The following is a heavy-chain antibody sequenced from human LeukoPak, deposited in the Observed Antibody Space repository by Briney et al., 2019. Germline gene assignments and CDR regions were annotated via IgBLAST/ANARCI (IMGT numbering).Heavy chain of an antibody. CDR1: GYTFTGYY. J-gene: IGHJ4*02. Sequence: ASVKVSCKASGYTFTGYYMHWVRQAPGQGLEWMGWINPNSGGTNYAQKFQGRVTMTRDTSISTAYMELSSLRSEDTAVYYCARERLYYGSGSCLDYWGQGTLVTVSS. CDR3: ARERLYYGSGSCLDY. CDR2: INPNSGGT. V-gene: IGHV1-2*02. D-gene: IGHD3-10*01.